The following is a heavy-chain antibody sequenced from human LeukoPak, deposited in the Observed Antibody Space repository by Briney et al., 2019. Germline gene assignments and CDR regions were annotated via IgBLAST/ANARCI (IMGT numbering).Heavy chain of an antibody. CDR3: AKSRGNPYYYDSSGYYSLDY. CDR2: ISGSGGST. D-gene: IGHD3-22*01. CDR1: GFTFSSYA. Sequence: GGSLRLSCAASGFTFSSYAMSWVRQAPGKGLEWVSAISGSGGSTYYADSVSGRFTISRDNSKNTLYLQMNSLRAEDTAVYYCAKSRGNPYYYDSSGYYSLDYWGQGTLVTVSS. J-gene: IGHJ4*02. V-gene: IGHV3-23*01.